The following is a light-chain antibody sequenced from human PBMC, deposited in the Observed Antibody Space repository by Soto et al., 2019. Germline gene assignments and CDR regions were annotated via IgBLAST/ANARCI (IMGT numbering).Light chain of an antibody. CDR3: HHYNGDSRT. V-gene: IGKV1-5*03. Sequence: DIQMTQSPSTLSASVGDTVTITCRASESINSRLAWHQQKPGKAPKLLIYKASSLESGVPSRFSGSGSGTEFTLTLSSLQPDDFATYYCHHYNGDSRTFGQGTKLEI. CDR1: ESINSR. CDR2: KAS. J-gene: IGKJ2*01.